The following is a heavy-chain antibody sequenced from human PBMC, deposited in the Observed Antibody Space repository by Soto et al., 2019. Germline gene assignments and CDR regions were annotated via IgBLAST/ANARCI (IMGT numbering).Heavy chain of an antibody. Sequence: SETLSLTCTVSGDSINNYYWSWIRQPPGKRLEWIGYIYYTGSTTYNPSLESRVTMSVDTSKNQFSLKLNSVNAADTAVYYCAKYRRTEAEGFTLDYWGRGTLVTVSS. V-gene: IGHV4-59*01. CDR3: AKYRRTEAEGFTLDY. CDR1: GDSINNYY. CDR2: IYYTGST. D-gene: IGHD6-13*01. J-gene: IGHJ4*02.